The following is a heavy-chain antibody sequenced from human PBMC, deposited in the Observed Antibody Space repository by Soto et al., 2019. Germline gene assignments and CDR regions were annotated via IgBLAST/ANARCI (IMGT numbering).Heavy chain of an antibody. Sequence: VQLVESGGGLVQPGGSLRLSCAASGFTFSSYWMHWVRQAPGKGLVWVSRINSDGSSTSYADSVKGRFTISRDNAKNTLYLQMNSLRAEDTAVYYCAREDYTDIVVEDPSPFDYWGQGTLVTVSS. CDR3: AREDYTDIVVEDPSPFDY. CDR1: GFTFSSYW. J-gene: IGHJ4*02. V-gene: IGHV3-74*01. CDR2: INSDGSST. D-gene: IGHD2-2*01.